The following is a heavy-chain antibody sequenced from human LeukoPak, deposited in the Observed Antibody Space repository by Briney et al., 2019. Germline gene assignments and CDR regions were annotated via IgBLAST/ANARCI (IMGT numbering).Heavy chain of an antibody. CDR3: ARDTVVVVAATGAFDI. J-gene: IGHJ3*02. CDR1: GFTFSSYA. D-gene: IGHD2-15*01. V-gene: IGHV3-7*01. Sequence: PGGSLRLSCAASGFTFSSYAMSWVRQAPGKGLEWVANIKQDGSEKYYVDSVKGRFTISRDNAKNSLYLQMNSLRAEDTAVYYCARDTVVVVAATGAFDIWGQGTMVTVSS. CDR2: IKQDGSEK.